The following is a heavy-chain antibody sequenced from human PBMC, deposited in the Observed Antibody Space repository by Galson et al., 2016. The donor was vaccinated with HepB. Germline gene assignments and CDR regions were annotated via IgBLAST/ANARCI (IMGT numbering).Heavy chain of an antibody. CDR2: LYSGGTT. CDR1: GFGVSSNY. D-gene: IGHD3-16*01. V-gene: IGHV3-53*01. Sequence: SCAASGFGVSSNYMSWVRQAPGKGLEWLSVLYSGGTTFYAGSVRGRFTISRDNSQNTLYLQMNSLRAEDTAVYFCARGGKWQLGSLYFDSWGQGTLVTVSS. J-gene: IGHJ4*02. CDR3: ARGGKWQLGSLYFDS.